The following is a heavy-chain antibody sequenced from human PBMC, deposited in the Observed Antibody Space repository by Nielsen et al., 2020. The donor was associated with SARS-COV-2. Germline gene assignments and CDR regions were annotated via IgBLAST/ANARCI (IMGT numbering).Heavy chain of an antibody. D-gene: IGHD3-22*01. CDR3: ARTYDSSGYYSPFDY. V-gene: IGHV4-59*12. J-gene: IGHJ4*02. CDR2: IYYSGST. Sequence: GSLRLSCTVSDGSITSYYWSWIRQPPGKGLEWIGYIYYSGSTNYNPSLKSRVTISLDTSKNQFSLKLSSVTAADTAVYYCARTYDSSGYYSPFDYWGQGTLVTVSS. CDR1: DGSITSYY.